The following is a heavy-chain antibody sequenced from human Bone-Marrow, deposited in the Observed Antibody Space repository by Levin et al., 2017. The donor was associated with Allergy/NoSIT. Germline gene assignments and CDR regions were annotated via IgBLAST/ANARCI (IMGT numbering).Heavy chain of an antibody. J-gene: IGHJ4*02. CDR3: AKIVRITGIDYGDYGDY. V-gene: IGHV3-23*01. Sequence: HPGGSLRLSCAASGFTFSSYAMSWVRQAPGKGLEWVSTISGSGGNTYYADSVKGRFTISRDNSKNTLYLQMNSLRAEDTAIYYCAKIVRITGIDYGDYGDYWGQGTLVTVSS. CDR1: GFTFSSYA. D-gene: IGHD4-17*01. CDR2: ISGSGGNT.